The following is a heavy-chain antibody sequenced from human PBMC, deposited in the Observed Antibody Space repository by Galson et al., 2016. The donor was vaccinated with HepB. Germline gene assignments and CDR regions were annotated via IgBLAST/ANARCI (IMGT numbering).Heavy chain of an antibody. CDR2: IGGSGTTT. D-gene: IGHD1/OR15-1a*01. J-gene: IGHJ4*02. V-gene: IGHV3-23*01. CDR3: AKNSGNNCHYHCDY. Sequence: SLRLSCAAAGFTFSNFAMSWVRQAPGKGLEWVAMIGGSGTTTFYADSVKGRFTISRDNSKNTLYLQMNSLRAEDTAMYFCAKNSGNNCHYHCDYWGRGTLVTDSS. CDR1: GFTFSNFA.